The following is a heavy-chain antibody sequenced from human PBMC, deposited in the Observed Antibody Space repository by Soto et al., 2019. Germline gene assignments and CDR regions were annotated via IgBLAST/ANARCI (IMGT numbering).Heavy chain of an antibody. CDR3: ARDLGIFGVVIANDAFDI. CDR1: GGSISSGGYY. CDR2: IYYRGST. J-gene: IGHJ3*02. V-gene: IGHV4-31*03. D-gene: IGHD3-3*01. Sequence: QVQLQESGPGLVKPSQTLSLTCTVSGGSISSGGYYWSWIRQHPGKGLEWIGYIYYRGSTYYNPYLKRRVTISVDTSKNQFSLKLSSVTAADTAVYYCARDLGIFGVVIANDAFDIWGQGTMVTVSS.